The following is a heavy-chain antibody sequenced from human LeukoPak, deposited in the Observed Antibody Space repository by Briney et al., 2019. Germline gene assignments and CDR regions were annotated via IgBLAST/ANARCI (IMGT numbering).Heavy chain of an antibody. D-gene: IGHD4-4*01. J-gene: IGHJ6*02. Sequence: SETLSLTCAVYGGSFSGYYWSWIRQPPGKGLEWIGEINHSGSTNYNPSLKSRVTISVDTSKNQFSLKLSSVTAADTAVYYCARERMTTVTPDYYYYYGMDVWGQGTTVTVSS. V-gene: IGHV4-34*01. CDR1: GGSFSGYY. CDR2: INHSGST. CDR3: ARERMTTVTPDYYYYYGMDV.